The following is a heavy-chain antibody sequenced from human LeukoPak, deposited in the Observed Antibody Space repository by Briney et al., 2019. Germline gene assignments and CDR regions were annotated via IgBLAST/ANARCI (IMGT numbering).Heavy chain of an antibody. V-gene: IGHV4-59*08. CDR1: GGSIRSYY. D-gene: IGHD5-18*01. CDR3: ARHPPGYTSGALDY. Sequence: SETLSLTCTVSGGSIRSYYWSWVRQPPGKGLEWIGDIYSDGSTNYNPSLRSRVTMSVDTSKNQSSLKLSSVTAADTALYYCARHPPGYTSGALDYWGQGTLVTVSS. CDR2: IYSDGST. J-gene: IGHJ4*02.